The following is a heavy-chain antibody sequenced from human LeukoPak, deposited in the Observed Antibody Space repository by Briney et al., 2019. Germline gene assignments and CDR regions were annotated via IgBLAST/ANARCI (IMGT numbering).Heavy chain of an antibody. CDR3: ATGAYCSSTSCYRSYYYYYMDV. V-gene: IGHV1-24*01. J-gene: IGHJ6*03. CDR1: GYTLTELS. D-gene: IGHD2-2*01. Sequence: ASVKVSCKVSGYTLTELSMHWVRQAPGKGLEWMGGFDPEDGETIYAQKFQGRGTMTEDTSTDTAYMELSSLRSEDTAVYYCATGAYCSSTSCYRSYYYYYMDVWGKGTTVTVSS. CDR2: FDPEDGET.